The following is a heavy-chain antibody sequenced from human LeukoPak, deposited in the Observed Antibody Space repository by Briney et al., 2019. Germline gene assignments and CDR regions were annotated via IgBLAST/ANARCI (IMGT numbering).Heavy chain of an antibody. CDR3: ARAARYDYGGNYHAFDI. D-gene: IGHD4-23*01. Sequence: GGSLRLSCAASGFTFSSYSMNWVRQAPGKGLEWVSSISSSSSYIYYADSVKGRFTISRDNAKNSLYLQMNSLRAEDTAVYYCARAARYDYGGNYHAFDIWGQGTMVTVSS. V-gene: IGHV3-21*01. J-gene: IGHJ3*02. CDR1: GFTFSSYS. CDR2: ISSSSSYI.